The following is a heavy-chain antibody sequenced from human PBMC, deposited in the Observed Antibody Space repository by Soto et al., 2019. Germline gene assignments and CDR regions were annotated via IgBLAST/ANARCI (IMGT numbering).Heavy chain of an antibody. D-gene: IGHD5-12*01. Sequence: QLQLQESGPGLVKPSETLSLTCTVSGGSISSSSYYWGWIRQPPGKGLEWIGTIYYSGSTYYNPSLKRRVTLSVDTSKNQFSLKLSSVTAADTAVYYCARHSGYGPQIDYWGQGTLVTVSS. CDR3: ARHSGYGPQIDY. CDR2: IYYSGST. V-gene: IGHV4-39*01. CDR1: GGSISSSSYY. J-gene: IGHJ4*02.